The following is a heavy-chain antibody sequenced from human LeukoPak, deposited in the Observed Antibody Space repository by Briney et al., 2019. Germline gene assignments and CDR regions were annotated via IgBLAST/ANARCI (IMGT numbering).Heavy chain of an antibody. Sequence: GGSLRLSCAASGFTFSSYAMSWVRQAPGKGLEWVSAISGSGGSTYYADSVKGRFTISRDNFKNTLYLQMNSLRAEDTAVYYCATGGATTSFSRFDYWGQGTLVTVSS. V-gene: IGHV3-23*01. D-gene: IGHD4-11*01. J-gene: IGHJ4*02. CDR3: ATGGATTSFSRFDY. CDR1: GFTFSSYA. CDR2: ISGSGGST.